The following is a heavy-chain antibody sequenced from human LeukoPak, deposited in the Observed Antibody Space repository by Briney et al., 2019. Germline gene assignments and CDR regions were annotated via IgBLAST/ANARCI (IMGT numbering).Heavy chain of an antibody. Sequence: SETLSLTCTVSGGSISSGSYYWSWIRQPAGKGLEWIGRIYTSGSTDYNPSLKSRVTISVDTSKNQFSLKLSSVTAADTAVYYCARGTMDIVVVPADYWGQGTLVTVSS. CDR2: IYTSGST. J-gene: IGHJ4*02. V-gene: IGHV4-61*02. CDR3: ARGTMDIVVVPADY. CDR1: GGSISSGSYY. D-gene: IGHD2-2*03.